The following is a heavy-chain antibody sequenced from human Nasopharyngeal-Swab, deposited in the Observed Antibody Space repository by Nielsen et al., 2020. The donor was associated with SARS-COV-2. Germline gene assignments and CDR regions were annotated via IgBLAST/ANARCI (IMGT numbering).Heavy chain of an antibody. V-gene: IGHV3-73*01. J-gene: IGHJ6*03. D-gene: IGHD6-13*01. Sequence: GESLKISCAASGFTSSGSAMHWVHQASGKGLEWVGRIRSKANSYATAYAASVKGRFTISRDDSKNTAYLQMNSLKTEDTAVYYCTSSIAAAGSRYYYYYMDVWGKGTTVTVSS. CDR3: TSSIAAAGSRYYYYYMDV. CDR1: GFTSSGSA. CDR2: IRSKANSYAT.